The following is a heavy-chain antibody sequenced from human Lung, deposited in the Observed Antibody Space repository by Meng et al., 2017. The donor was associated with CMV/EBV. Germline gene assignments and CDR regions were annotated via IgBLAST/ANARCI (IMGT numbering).Heavy chain of an antibody. J-gene: IGHJ6*02. CDR2: INPSGGTT. V-gene: IGHV1-46*01. CDR3: ARDPCYDFWDGYYAGYYDFGLDD. CDR1: GYTFTNNY. D-gene: IGHD3-3*01. Sequence: ASVKVSXKASGYTFTNNYIHWVRQAPGQGLEWMGTINPSGGTTRYTQKFQGRVTMTRDTSTATVYMEVSSLRSEDTAVYYCARDPCYDFWDGYYAGYYDFGLDDWGQGAXVTVSS.